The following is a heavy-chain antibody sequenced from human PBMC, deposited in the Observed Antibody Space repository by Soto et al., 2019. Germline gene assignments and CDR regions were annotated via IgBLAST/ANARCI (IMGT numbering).Heavy chain of an antibody. D-gene: IGHD3-16*02. J-gene: IGHJ6*02. V-gene: IGHV4-59*01. CDR2: IYYSGST. Sequence: SETLSLTCTVSGGSISTYFWSWIRQPPGKRLEWIGYIYYSGSTNYNPSLKSRVTISVDTSKNQFSLNLSSVTAADTAVYFCARYRRSDNGLDVWGQGTTVTVSS. CDR1: GGSISTYF. CDR3: ARYRRSDNGLDV.